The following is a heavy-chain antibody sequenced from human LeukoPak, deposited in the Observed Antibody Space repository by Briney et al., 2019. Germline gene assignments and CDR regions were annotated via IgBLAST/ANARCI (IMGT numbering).Heavy chain of an antibody. CDR2: VYYSGTT. V-gene: IGHV4-59*13. J-gene: IGHJ3*02. Sequence: DPSETLSLTCSVSGGSIHTYYWTWIRQPPGKGLEWIGNVYYSGTTYYNPSLKSRLTISVDTSKNQFSLQLNSVTAADTAVYFCARDCGGDSYLGAFDIWGQGTVVTVSS. D-gene: IGHD2-21*02. CDR1: GGSIHTYY. CDR3: ARDCGGDSYLGAFDI.